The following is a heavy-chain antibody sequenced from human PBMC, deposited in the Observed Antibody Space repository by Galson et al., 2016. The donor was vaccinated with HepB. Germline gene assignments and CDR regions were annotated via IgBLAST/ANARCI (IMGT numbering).Heavy chain of an antibody. CDR1: GYNFTEYD. D-gene: IGHD3/OR15-3a*01. Sequence: SVKVSCKASGYNFTEYDINWVRQAPGQGLEWLGWMTPKTGYAAYAPTFRGRISMTRDTSITTAYMELSSLRSEDTAVYFCASYDFYSAPFWGQGAQGTVSS. J-gene: IGHJ4*02. CDR3: ASYDFYSAPF. CDR2: MTPKTGYA. V-gene: IGHV1-8*01.